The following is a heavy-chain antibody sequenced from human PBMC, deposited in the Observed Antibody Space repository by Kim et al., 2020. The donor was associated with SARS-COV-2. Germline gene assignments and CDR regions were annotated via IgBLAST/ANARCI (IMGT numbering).Heavy chain of an antibody. CDR3: ARARVLRFLEWSKYGMDV. Sequence: SETLSLTCAVYGGSFSGYYWSWIRQPPGKGLEWIGEINHSGSTNYNPSLKSRVTIAVDTYKNQFSLKLSSVTAADTAVYYCARARVLRFLEWSKYGMDVWGQGTTVTVSS. V-gene: IGHV4-34*01. J-gene: IGHJ6*02. D-gene: IGHD3-3*01. CDR2: INHSGST. CDR1: GGSFSGYY.